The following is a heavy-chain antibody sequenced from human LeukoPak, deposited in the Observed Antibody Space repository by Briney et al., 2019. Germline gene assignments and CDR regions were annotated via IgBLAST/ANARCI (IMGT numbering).Heavy chain of an antibody. J-gene: IGHJ6*03. CDR3: ARDVRDSYMGYYYYYIDV. V-gene: IGHV4-4*07. D-gene: IGHD3-10*02. CDR2: IYTSGST. CDR1: GGSISSYY. Sequence: KPSETLSLTCTVSGGSISSYYWSWIRQPAGKGLEWIGRIYTSGSTNYNPSLRSRVTMSVDTSKNQFSLKLSSVTAADTAVYYCARDVRDSYMGYYYYYIDVWGKGTTVTVSS.